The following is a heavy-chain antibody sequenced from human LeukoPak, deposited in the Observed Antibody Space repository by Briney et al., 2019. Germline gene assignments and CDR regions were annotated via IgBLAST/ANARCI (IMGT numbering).Heavy chain of an antibody. D-gene: IGHD6-13*01. CDR3: ARFISGSWYDQYYFDY. Sequence: SETLSLTCAVYGGSFSSYYWSWIRQPPGKGLEWIGEINHSGSTNYNPSLKSRVTISVDTSKNQFSLKLSSVTAADTAVYYCARFISGSWYDQYYFDYWGQGTLVTVSS. CDR2: INHSGST. CDR1: GGSFSSYY. J-gene: IGHJ4*02. V-gene: IGHV4-34*01.